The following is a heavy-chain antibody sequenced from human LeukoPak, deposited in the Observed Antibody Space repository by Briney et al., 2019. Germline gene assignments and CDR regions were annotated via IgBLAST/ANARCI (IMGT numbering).Heavy chain of an antibody. CDR2: ISSSSSYI. CDR3: AKGPSLLFNYYGSGSYFDY. V-gene: IGHV3-21*04. D-gene: IGHD3-10*01. CDR1: GFTFSSYS. Sequence: GGSLRLSCAASGFTFSSYSMNWVRQAPGKGLEWVSSISSSSSYIYYADSVKGRFTISRDNAKNSLYLQMNSLRAEDTAVYYCAKGPSLLFNYYGSGSYFDYWGQGTLVTVSS. J-gene: IGHJ4*02.